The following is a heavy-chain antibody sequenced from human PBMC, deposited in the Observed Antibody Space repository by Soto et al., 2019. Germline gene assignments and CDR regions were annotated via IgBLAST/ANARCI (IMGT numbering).Heavy chain of an antibody. CDR3: ARMPYRNGYYGIDV. V-gene: IGHV2-70*04. CDR1: GFSLSSTGMR. D-gene: IGHD1-1*01. Sequence: SGPTLVNPTQTLTLTCTFSGFSLSSTGMRVIWIRQPPGKALEWLARIDWAAGKLYNTSLKTRLTISKDTFRNQVVLTMTNMDPLDTGTYYCARMPYRNGYYGIDVWGQGTTVTVSS. J-gene: IGHJ6*02. CDR2: IDWAAGK.